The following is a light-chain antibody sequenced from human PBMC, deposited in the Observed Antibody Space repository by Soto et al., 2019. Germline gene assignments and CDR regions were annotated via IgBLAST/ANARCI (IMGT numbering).Light chain of an antibody. Sequence: QSVLTQPASVSGSPGQSITISCTATSIDVGGYNYVSWYQQHPGKAPKLMIYDVSNRPSGVSNRFSGSKSGNTASLTISGLQAEDEADYYCSSYTSSSTVFGTGTKVTVL. CDR1: SIDVGGYNY. J-gene: IGLJ1*01. V-gene: IGLV2-14*01. CDR3: SSYTSSSTV. CDR2: DVS.